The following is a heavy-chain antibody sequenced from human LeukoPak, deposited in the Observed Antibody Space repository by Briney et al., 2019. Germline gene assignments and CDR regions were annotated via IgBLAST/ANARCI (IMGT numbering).Heavy chain of an antibody. V-gene: IGHV3-7*01. CDR2: IKQDGGEK. J-gene: IGHJ4*02. CDR1: GFTFSSYW. D-gene: IGHD4-17*01. CDR3: ARVGARQILEY. Sequence: GGSLRLSCAASGFTFSSYWMRWVRQAPGKGLEWVANIKQDGGEKYYLDSVKGRFTVSRDNAKNSLYLQMSSLRAEDTAVYYCARVGARQILEYWGQGTLVTVSS.